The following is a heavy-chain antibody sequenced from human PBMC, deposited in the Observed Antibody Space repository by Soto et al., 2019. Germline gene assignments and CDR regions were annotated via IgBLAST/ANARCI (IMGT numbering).Heavy chain of an antibody. CDR3: TTDSHLTSIIVRLGY. D-gene: IGHD3-22*01. Sequence: SLRNSCASSGFACSNGWMNLVRQNPGKGLEWVGRVKSKTDGGTTDFAAPVKGRFAISRDDSKNMVYLEMNSLKTEDTAIYYCTTDSHLTSIIVRLGYWGDGTLVTVSS. J-gene: IGHJ4*01. CDR1: GFACSNGW. V-gene: IGHV3-15*07. CDR2: VKSKTDGGTT.